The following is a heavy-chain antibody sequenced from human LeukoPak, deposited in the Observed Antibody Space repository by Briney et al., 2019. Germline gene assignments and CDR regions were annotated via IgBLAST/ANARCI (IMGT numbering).Heavy chain of an antibody. CDR3: ARDFSEYIAARGIIDDLYSYYGVDV. D-gene: IGHD6-6*01. CDR1: GFTFNSYA. CDR2: ISYDVSNK. Sequence: PGGALRLSCAASGFTFNSYALHWVRQAPGKGLEWAAVISYDVSNKDYADSVKGRFTISRDNSRYTLYLKMNSLRSEDTAVYYCARDFSEYIAARGIIDDLYSYYGVDVWGQGTTVTVSS. V-gene: IGHV3-30*04. J-gene: IGHJ6*02.